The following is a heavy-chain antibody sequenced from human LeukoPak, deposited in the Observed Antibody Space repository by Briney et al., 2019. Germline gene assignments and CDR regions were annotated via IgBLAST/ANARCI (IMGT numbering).Heavy chain of an antibody. CDR3: ARARRGAVEGRGAFDI. CDR1: GYSISSGYY. D-gene: IGHD5-24*01. V-gene: IGHV4-38-2*02. J-gene: IGHJ3*02. Sequence: SETLSLTCTVSGYSISSGYYWGCIRQPPGKGLEWIGSIYHSGSTYYNPSLKSRVTISVDTSKNQFSLKLSSVTAADTAVYYCARARRGAVEGRGAFDIWGQGTMVTVSS. CDR2: IYHSGST.